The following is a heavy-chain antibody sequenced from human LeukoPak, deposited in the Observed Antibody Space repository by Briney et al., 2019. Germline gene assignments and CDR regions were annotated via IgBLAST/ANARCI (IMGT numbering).Heavy chain of an antibody. J-gene: IGHJ6*02. Sequence: GESLKISCKGSGYSFTSYWIGWVRQMPGKGLEWMGIIYPGDSDTRYSLSFQGQVTISADKSISTAYLQWSSLKASDTAMYYCARSMTGWVVVTATPSYYGMDVWGQGTTVTVSS. CDR2: IYPGDSDT. V-gene: IGHV5-51*01. CDR1: GYSFTSYW. D-gene: IGHD2-21*02. CDR3: ARSMTGWVVVTATPSYYGMDV.